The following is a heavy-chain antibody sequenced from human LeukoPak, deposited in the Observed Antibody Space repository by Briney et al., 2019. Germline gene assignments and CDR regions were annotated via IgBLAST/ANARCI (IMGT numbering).Heavy chain of an antibody. V-gene: IGHV3-48*01. CDR1: GFTFSTYS. CDR3: TASPHTLWLDY. D-gene: IGHD3-10*01. J-gene: IGHJ4*02. CDR2: ISDSGAM. Sequence: GGSLRLSCAASGFTFSTYSMKWVRQAPGKGLEWVSYISDSGAMYYADSVRGRFTISRENAQNSLFLQMNSLRAEDTAVYYCTASPHTLWLDYWGQGALVTVSS.